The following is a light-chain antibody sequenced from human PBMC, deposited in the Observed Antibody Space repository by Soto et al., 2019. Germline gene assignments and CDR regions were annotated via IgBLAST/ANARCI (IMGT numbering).Light chain of an antibody. V-gene: IGLV2-8*01. CDR1: SSDVGAYNS. CDR2: EVT. CDR3: TSYAAGNNLV. J-gene: IGLJ3*02. Sequence: QSVLTQPPSASGSPGQSVTISCTGTSSDVGAYNSVSWYQHHPGKAPKLIIYEVTKGPSGVPDRFSGSKSGNTASLTVSGLQAEDEATYYCTSYAAGNNLVFGGGTKLTV.